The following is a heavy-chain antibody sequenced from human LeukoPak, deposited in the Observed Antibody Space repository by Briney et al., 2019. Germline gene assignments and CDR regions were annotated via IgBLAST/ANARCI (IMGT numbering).Heavy chain of an antibody. CDR3: ARDPGIAVAGFFDY. CDR1: GGTFSSYA. J-gene: IGHJ4*02. CDR2: IIPIFGTA. D-gene: IGHD6-13*01. V-gene: IGHV1-69*13. Sequence: SVKVSCKASGGTFSSYAISWVRQAPGQGLEWMGGIIPIFGTANYAQKFQGRVTITADESTSTAYMELSSLRSDDTAVYYCARDPGIAVAGFFDYWGQGTLVTVSS.